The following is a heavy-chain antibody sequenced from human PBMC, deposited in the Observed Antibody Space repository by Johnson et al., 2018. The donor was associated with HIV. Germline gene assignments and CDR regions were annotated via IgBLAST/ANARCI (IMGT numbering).Heavy chain of an antibody. Sequence: QVQLVESGGGVVQPGRSLRLSCAASGFTFSSYAMHWVRQAPGKGLEWVAVISYDGSNTYYDDYVKGRFTISSDNSKNTLYLQMNSLRAGDTAVYYCARTPSTYYYDSSGPWAFDIWGQGTMVTVSS. CDR1: GFTFSSYA. D-gene: IGHD3-22*01. V-gene: IGHV3-30-3*01. CDR2: ISYDGSNT. CDR3: ARTPSTYYYDSSGPWAFDI. J-gene: IGHJ3*02.